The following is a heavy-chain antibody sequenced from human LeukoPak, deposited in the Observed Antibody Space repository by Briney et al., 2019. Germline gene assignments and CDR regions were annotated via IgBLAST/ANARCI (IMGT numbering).Heavy chain of an antibody. CDR1: GYTFTSYD. CDR2: INPSGGST. V-gene: IGHV1-46*01. D-gene: IGHD3-3*01. Sequence: ASVKVSCKASGYTFTSYDINWVRQATGQGLEWMGIINPSGGSTSYAQKFQGRVTMTRDMSTSTVYMELSSLRSEDTAVYYCAREEIGNYFDYWGQGTLVTVSS. J-gene: IGHJ4*02. CDR3: AREEIGNYFDY.